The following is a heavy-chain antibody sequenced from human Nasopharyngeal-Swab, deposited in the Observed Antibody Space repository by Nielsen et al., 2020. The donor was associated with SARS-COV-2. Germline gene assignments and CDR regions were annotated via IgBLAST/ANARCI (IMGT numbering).Heavy chain of an antibody. CDR2: IYYSGST. V-gene: IGHV4-59*01. D-gene: IGHD3-10*01. Sequence: SETLSLTCTVSGGSISSYYWNWIRQPPGKGLEWIGYIYYSGSTNYNPSLKSRVTISVDTSKNPFSLKLSSVTAADTAVYYCARGKRLLWFGESDLFDIWGQGTMVNVSS. CDR3: ARGKRLLWFGESDLFDI. CDR1: GGSISSYY. J-gene: IGHJ3*02.